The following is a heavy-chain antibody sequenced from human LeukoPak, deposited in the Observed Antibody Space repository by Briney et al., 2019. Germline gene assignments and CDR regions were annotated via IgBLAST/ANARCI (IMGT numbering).Heavy chain of an antibody. V-gene: IGHV4-39*07. CDR3: ARATSGYSSSWYGRYFDL. CDR2: IYYSGST. Sequence: SETLSLTCTVSGGSISSSSYYWGWIRQPPGKGLEWIGSIYYSGSTYYNPSLKSRVTISVDTSKNQFSLKLSSVTAADTAVYHCARATSGYSSSWYGRYFDLWGRGTLVTVSS. CDR1: GGSISSSSYY. D-gene: IGHD6-13*01. J-gene: IGHJ2*01.